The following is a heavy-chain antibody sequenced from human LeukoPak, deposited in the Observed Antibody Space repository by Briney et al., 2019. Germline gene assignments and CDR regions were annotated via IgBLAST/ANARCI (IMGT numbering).Heavy chain of an antibody. CDR1: GYTFTSYA. Sequence: ASVKVSCKASGYTFTSYAMHWVRQAPGQRLEWMGWINAGNGNTKYSQKFQGRVTITRDTSASTAYMELSSLRSEDTAVYYCARASGYHDYYYGMDVWGQGTTVTVSS. CDR3: ARASGYHDYYYGMDV. V-gene: IGHV1-3*01. D-gene: IGHD3-9*01. CDR2: INAGNGNT. J-gene: IGHJ6*02.